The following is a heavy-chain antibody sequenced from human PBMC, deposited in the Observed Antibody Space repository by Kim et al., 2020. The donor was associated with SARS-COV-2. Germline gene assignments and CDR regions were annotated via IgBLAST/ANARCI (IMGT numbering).Heavy chain of an antibody. V-gene: IGHV6-1*01. CDR3: ARGDSFDP. Sequence: KWYNDYAVSVKSRITTNPDTSKNQFSLHLNSLTPEDTAVYYCARGDSFDPWGQGTLVTVSS. D-gene: IGHD3-3*01. CDR2: KWYN. J-gene: IGHJ5*02.